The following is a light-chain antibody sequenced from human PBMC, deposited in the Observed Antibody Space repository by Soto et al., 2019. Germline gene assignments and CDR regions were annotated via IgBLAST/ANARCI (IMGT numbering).Light chain of an antibody. Sequence: ETVLTQSPATLSLSPGERATLSCRASQTIRRNLAWYQHKPGQAPRLLIYDASNRATGIPGRFSGSGSGTDYTLTISNLAPEDFAVYYCQQRDNCPWTFGQGAKVEIK. CDR2: DAS. V-gene: IGKV3-11*01. CDR3: QQRDNCPWT. CDR1: QTIRRN. J-gene: IGKJ1*01.